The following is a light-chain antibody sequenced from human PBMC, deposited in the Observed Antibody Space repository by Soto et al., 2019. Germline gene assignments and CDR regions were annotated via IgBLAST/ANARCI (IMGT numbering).Light chain of an antibody. V-gene: IGKV3D-20*02. J-gene: IGKJ1*01. CDR1: QSVSSSY. CDR3: QQRSNWPRT. Sequence: VLTQSPATLSVSPRERPTLSCRASQSVSSSYLAWYQQKPGQAPRLLIYDASNRATGIPARFSGSGSGTDCTLTISSLEPEDFAVYYCQQRSNWPRTFGQGTKVDIK. CDR2: DAS.